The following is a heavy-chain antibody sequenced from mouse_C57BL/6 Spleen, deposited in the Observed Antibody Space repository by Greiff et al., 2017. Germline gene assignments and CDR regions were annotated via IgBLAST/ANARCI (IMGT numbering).Heavy chain of an antibody. D-gene: IGHD2-4*01. CDR2: IDPEDGET. Sequence: VQLQQSGAELVKPGASVTLSCTASGFNIKDYYMHWVKQRTEQGLEWIGRIDPEDGETKYAPQFQGKATITADTSSNTASLQLSSLTSEDTAVYYCASLEDYDPYYFDYGGQGTTLTVSS. CDR1: GFNIKDYY. CDR3: ASLEDYDPYYFDY. J-gene: IGHJ2*01. V-gene: IGHV14-2*01.